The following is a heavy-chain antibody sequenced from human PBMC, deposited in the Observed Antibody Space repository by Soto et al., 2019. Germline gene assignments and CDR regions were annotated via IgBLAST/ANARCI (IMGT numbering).Heavy chain of an antibody. J-gene: IGHJ5*02. CDR3: ARGTMVRGAREDWFDP. CDR1: GYIFTSYW. D-gene: IGHD3-10*01. V-gene: IGHV5-10-1*01. Sequence: GESLKISCNGSGYIFTSYWISWVRQMPGKGLEWMGRIDPSDSYTNYSPSFQGHVTISADKSISTAYLQWSSLKASDTAMYYCARGTMVRGAREDWFDPWGQGTLVTVSS. CDR2: IDPSDSYT.